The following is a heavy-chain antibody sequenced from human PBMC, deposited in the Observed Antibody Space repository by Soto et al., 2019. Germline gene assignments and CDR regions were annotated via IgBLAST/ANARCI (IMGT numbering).Heavy chain of an antibody. CDR2: INHSGST. CDR1: GGSFSGYY. V-gene: IGHV4-34*01. J-gene: IGHJ4*02. Sequence: PSETLSLTCAVYGGSFSGYYWSWIRQPPGKGLEWIGEINHSGSTNYNPSLKSRVTISVDTSKNQFSLKLSSVTAADTAVYYCARALKYYYDSSGYPVYWGQGTLVTVSS. D-gene: IGHD3-22*01. CDR3: ARALKYYYDSSGYPVY.